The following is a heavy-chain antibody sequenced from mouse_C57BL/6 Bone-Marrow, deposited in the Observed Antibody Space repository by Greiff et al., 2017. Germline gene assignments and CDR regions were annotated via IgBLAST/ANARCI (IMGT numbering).Heavy chain of an antibody. D-gene: IGHD2-3*01. J-gene: IGHJ3*01. CDR1: GFTFSDYY. CDR2: ISNGGGST. Sequence: EVKVEESGGGLVQPGGSLKLSCAASGFTFSDYYMYWVRQTPEKRLEWVAYISNGGGSTYYPDTVKGRFTIARDNAKNTLYLQMSRLKSEDPAMYYCARHEGGDDGPGFAYWGQGTLVTVSA. CDR3: ARHEGGDDGPGFAY. V-gene: IGHV5-12*01.